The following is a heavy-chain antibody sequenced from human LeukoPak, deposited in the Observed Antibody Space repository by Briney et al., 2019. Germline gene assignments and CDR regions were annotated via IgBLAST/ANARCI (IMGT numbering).Heavy chain of an antibody. Sequence: GGSLRLSCAAPGFTFSSYGMHWVRQAPGKGLEWVAFIRFDGSNKYYADSVKGRFTISRDNSKNTLYLQMKSLRAEDTAVYYCAKDKDIGAAFDYWGQGTLVTVSS. CDR2: IRFDGSNK. D-gene: IGHD3-10*01. CDR1: GFTFSSYG. V-gene: IGHV3-30*02. CDR3: AKDKDIGAAFDY. J-gene: IGHJ4*02.